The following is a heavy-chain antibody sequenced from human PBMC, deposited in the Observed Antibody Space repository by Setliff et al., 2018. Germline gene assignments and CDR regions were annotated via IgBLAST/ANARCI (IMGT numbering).Heavy chain of an antibody. Sequence: ASVKVSCKASGYTFTSYAMNWVRQAPGQGLEWMGWINTNTGNPTCAQGFTGRFVFSLDTSVTTAYLQINSLKAEDTAVYYCTRDLSNWGYDVLDAFDIWGQGTMVTVSS. CDR1: GYTFTSYA. V-gene: IGHV7-4-1*02. J-gene: IGHJ3*02. D-gene: IGHD7-27*01. CDR3: TRDLSNWGYDVLDAFDI. CDR2: INTNTGNP.